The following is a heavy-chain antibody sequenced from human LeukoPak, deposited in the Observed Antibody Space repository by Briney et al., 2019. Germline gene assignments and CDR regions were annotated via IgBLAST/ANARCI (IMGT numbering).Heavy chain of an antibody. V-gene: IGHV3-21*01. CDR1: GFTFSSYS. J-gene: IGHJ3*02. CDR2: ISSSSSYI. CDR3: ARGGPLSASSSRAFDI. D-gene: IGHD6-6*01. Sequence: GGSLRLSCAASGFTFSSYSMNWVRQAPGKGLEWVSSISSSSSYIYYADSVKGRFTISRDNAKNSLYLQMNSLRAEDTAVYYCARGGPLSASSSRAFDIWGQGTMVTVSS.